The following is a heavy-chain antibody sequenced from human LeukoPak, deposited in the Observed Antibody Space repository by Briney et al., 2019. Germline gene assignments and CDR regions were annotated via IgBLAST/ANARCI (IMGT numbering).Heavy chain of an antibody. Sequence: SETLSLTCTVSGGSISSYYWSWIRQPAGKGLEWIGRIYTSGSTNYNPSLKSRVTMSVDTSKNQFSPKLSSVTAADTAVYYCARGVVVVAATPPNNWFDPWGQGTLVTVSS. CDR2: IYTSGST. J-gene: IGHJ5*02. V-gene: IGHV4-4*07. D-gene: IGHD2-15*01. CDR1: GGSISSYY. CDR3: ARGVVVVAATPPNNWFDP.